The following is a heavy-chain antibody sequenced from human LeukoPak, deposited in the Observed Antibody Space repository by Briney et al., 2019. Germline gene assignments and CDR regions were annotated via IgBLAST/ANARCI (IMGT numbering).Heavy chain of an antibody. J-gene: IGHJ4*01. CDR1: GFSFTSYW. Sequence: GESLKISCKGSGFSFTSYWIGWVRQMPGKGLEWMGIIYPGDSDTRYSPSFQGQVTISADKSISTAYLQWSSLKAPDTAMYYCARIHSPYDSSGYFPLTPFGFWGQGTLVTVSS. CDR3: ARIHSPYDSSGYFPLTPFGF. V-gene: IGHV5-51*01. CDR2: IYPGDSDT. D-gene: IGHD3-22*01.